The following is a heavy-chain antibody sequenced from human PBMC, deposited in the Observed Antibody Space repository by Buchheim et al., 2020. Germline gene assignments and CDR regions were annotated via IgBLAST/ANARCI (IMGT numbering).Heavy chain of an antibody. D-gene: IGHD5-12*01. CDR3: ARDGRGYDLAYYYYYGMDV. Sequence: QVQLQESGPGLVKPSGTLSLTCAVSGGSISSSNWWSLVRQPPGKVLEWIGETSHSGGTNYNPSLKSRVTISVDKSNNQFSLKLSSVTGADTAVYYCARDGRGYDLAYYYYYGMDVWGQGTT. J-gene: IGHJ6*02. CDR2: TSHSGGT. V-gene: IGHV4-4*02. CDR1: GGSISSSNW.